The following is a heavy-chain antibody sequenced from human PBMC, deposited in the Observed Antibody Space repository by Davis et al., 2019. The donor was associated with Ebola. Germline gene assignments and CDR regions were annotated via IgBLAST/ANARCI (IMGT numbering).Heavy chain of an antibody. CDR1: GGSISSSSYY. CDR3: ARTYGSVALDY. J-gene: IGHJ4*02. CDR2: IYYSGST. Sequence: MPSETLSLTCTVSGGSISSSSYYWGWIRQPPGKGLEWIGSIYYSGSTYYNPSLKSRVTISVDTSKNQFSLKLSSVTAADTAVYYRARTYGSVALDYWGQGTLVSVSS. V-gene: IGHV4-39*01. D-gene: IGHD3-10*01.